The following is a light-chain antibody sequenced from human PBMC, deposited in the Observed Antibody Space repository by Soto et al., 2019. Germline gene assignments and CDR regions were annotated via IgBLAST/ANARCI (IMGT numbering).Light chain of an antibody. CDR1: QSVSGY. Sequence: EIVLTQSPDTLSLSPGERATLSCRASQSVSGYLGWYQQKPGQAPRLLIYDASNRAYGVPARFRGSGSGTNFTLPIASLEPADFAVYYCQQRSNWPYLTFGGGTRV. CDR3: QQRSNWPYLT. CDR2: DAS. J-gene: IGKJ4*01. V-gene: IGKV3-11*01.